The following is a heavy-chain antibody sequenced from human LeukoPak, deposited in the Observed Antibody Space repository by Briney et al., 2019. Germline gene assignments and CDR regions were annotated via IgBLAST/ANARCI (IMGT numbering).Heavy chain of an antibody. CDR2: ISSSSSYI. Sequence: PGGSLRLSCAASGFTFSSYSMNWVRQAPGKGLEWVSSISSSSSYIYYADSVEGRFTISRDNAKNSLYLQMNSLRAEDTAVYYCARDTDSSGYYHAFDIWGQGTMVTVSS. CDR3: ARDTDSSGYYHAFDI. V-gene: IGHV3-21*01. CDR1: GFTFSSYS. D-gene: IGHD3-22*01. J-gene: IGHJ3*02.